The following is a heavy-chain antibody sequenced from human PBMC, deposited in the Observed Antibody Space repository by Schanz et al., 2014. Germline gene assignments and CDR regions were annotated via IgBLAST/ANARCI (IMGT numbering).Heavy chain of an antibody. CDR1: GFILSDHF. D-gene: IGHD5-12*01. CDR2: MSWNAGSL. V-gene: IGHV3-9*01. Sequence: EVHLVESGGALVQPGGSLRLSCVVSGFILSDHFVDWVRQAPGKGLEWVSGMSWNAGSLGYGDSVKGRFTISRDNAKNSLYLQMNSLRAEDTAVYYCARSRGFDSIFDFWGRGTLVTGSS. CDR3: ARSRGFDSIFDF. J-gene: IGHJ4*02.